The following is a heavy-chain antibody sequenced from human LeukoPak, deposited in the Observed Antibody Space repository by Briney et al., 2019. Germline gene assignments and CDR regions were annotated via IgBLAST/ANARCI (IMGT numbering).Heavy chain of an antibody. CDR2: ITPGGGT. D-gene: IGHD5-24*01. CDR1: GYTFSSYG. CDR3: ARDRYGDGFAHLDY. Sequence: ASLRVSCTASGYTFSSYGIHWVRQAPGQGLEWMGWITPGGGTNYTQKFQGRVAITWDTSITTAYMDLSRLTSDDTAVYYCARDRYGDGFAHLDYWGQGALVTVSS. V-gene: IGHV1-2*02. J-gene: IGHJ4*02.